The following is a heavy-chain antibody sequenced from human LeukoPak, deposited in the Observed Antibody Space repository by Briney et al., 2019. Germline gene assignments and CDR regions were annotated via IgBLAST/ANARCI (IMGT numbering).Heavy chain of an antibody. CDR3: ARLRVQQLASSYYMDV. CDR2: LYYGVNT. J-gene: IGHJ6*03. V-gene: IGHV4-39*01. CDR1: GDSFTTTNFY. D-gene: IGHD6-13*01. Sequence: SETLSLTCTVSGDSFTTTNFYWGWLRQAPGKGLEWIGNLYYGVNTYYKPSLKSRVTISVDTSLNQFSLILTSVTAADTGVYYCARLRVQQLASSYYMDVWGKGTTVTVSS.